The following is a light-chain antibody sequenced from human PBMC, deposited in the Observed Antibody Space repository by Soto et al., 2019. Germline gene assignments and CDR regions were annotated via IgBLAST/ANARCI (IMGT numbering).Light chain of an antibody. CDR3: QQYNNWPVT. V-gene: IGKV3-15*01. Sequence: ILMTQSPATLSVSPVEIVTLSFRASQNVYNKLAWYQHKPGQAPRLLISGASTGATGVPPRFSGSGSGTDFTLTVNSLQSEDIAVYYCQQYNNWPVTFGGGTKVDIK. J-gene: IGKJ4*01. CDR1: QNVYNK. CDR2: GAS.